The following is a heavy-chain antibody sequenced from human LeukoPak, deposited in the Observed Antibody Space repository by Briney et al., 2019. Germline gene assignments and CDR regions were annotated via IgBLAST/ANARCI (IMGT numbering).Heavy chain of an antibody. CDR3: ARDFCGGDCYSRSTYMDV. J-gene: IGHJ6*04. CDR2: INPNSGGA. D-gene: IGHD2-21*02. CDR1: GYTFTGYY. Sequence: ASVKVSCKSSGYTFTGYYMHWVRQAPGQGLEWMGRINPNSGGANYAQKFQGRVTMTRATSISTAYMELSRLRSDDTAVYYCARDFCGGDCYSRSTYMDVWGKGTTVTVSS. V-gene: IGHV1-2*06.